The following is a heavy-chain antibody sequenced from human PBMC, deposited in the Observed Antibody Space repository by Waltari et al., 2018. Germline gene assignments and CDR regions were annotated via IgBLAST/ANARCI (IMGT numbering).Heavy chain of an antibody. Sequence: EVQLVESGGGLFQPGGSLRLSCAASGFTVSSNYMSWVRQAPGKGLEWVSVIYSGGSTYYADSVKGRFTISRDNSKNTLYLQMNSLRAEDTAVYYCARARYSSSWYAVGYGMDVWGQGTTVTVSS. CDR2: IYSGGST. CDR1: GFTVSSNY. CDR3: ARARYSSSWYAVGYGMDV. J-gene: IGHJ6*02. D-gene: IGHD6-13*01. V-gene: IGHV3-53*01.